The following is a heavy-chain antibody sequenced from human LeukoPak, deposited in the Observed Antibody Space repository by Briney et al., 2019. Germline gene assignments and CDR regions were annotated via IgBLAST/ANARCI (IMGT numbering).Heavy chain of an antibody. CDR1: GVTFSSYA. CDR2: IIPMFGTA. D-gene: IGHD6-13*01. CDR3: ARAARAEQPPGYYYYYMDV. V-gene: IGHV1-69*06. Sequence: SVKVSCKTSGVTFSSYAISWVRQAPGQGLEWMGGIIPMFGTANYAQNFQGRVTITADRYTSTVYMELSSLRSEDTAVYYCARAARAEQPPGYYYYYMDVWGKGTTVTVSS. J-gene: IGHJ6*03.